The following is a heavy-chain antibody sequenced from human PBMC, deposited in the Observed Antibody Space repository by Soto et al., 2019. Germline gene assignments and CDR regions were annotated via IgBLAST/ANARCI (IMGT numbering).Heavy chain of an antibody. CDR1: GFTFSSYA. Sequence: GGSLRLSCAASGFTFSSYAMHWVRQAPGKGLEWVAVISYDGSNKYYADSVKGRFTISRDNSKNTLYLQMNSLRAEDTAVYYCASEATQGDSRSDYWGQGALVTVSS. D-gene: IGHD2-21*02. J-gene: IGHJ4*02. V-gene: IGHV3-30-3*01. CDR2: ISYDGSNK. CDR3: ASEATQGDSRSDY.